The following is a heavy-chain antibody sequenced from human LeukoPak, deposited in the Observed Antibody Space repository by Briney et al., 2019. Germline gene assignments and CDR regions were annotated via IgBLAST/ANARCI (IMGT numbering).Heavy chain of an antibody. CDR1: GGSISSYY. CDR2: IYYSGST. D-gene: IGHD1-26*01. J-gene: IGHJ4*02. CDR3: ARVGRELRIDY. V-gene: IGHV4-59*01. Sequence: SETLSLTCTVSGGSISSYYWSWIRQPPGKGLGWIGYIYYSGSTNYNPSLKSRVTISVDTSKNQFSLKLGSVTAADTAVYYCARVGRELRIDYWGQGTLVTVSS.